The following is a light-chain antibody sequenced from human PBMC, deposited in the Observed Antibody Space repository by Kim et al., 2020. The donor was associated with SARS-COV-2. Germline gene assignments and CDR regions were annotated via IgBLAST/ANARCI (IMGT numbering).Light chain of an antibody. Sequence: QSALTQPASVSESPGQSITISCTGTSGNIGTYNFVSWYQQHPGKAPKLMIYDVTKRPSGVSSRFSGSKSGNTASLTISGLQAEDEAYYYCCSYAGSSDVVFGGGTQLTVL. CDR1: SGNIGTYNF. CDR2: DVT. CDR3: CSYAGSSDVV. J-gene: IGLJ2*01. V-gene: IGLV2-23*02.